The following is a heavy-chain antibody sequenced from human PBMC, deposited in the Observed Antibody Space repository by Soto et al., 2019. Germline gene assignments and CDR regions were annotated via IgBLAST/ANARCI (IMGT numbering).Heavy chain of an antibody. CDR1: GFTFNSYG. CDR2: ISYDGSNK. Sequence: QVQLVDSGGGVVQPGRSLRLSCAASGFTFNSYGMHWVRQAPGKGLAWVAAISYDGSNKYYADSVKGRFTISRDNSKTSLYLHMHSLRDEDTSGYYCAKDIGVVTAAMRVGVDFYYGMDVLGQGSTVTVYS. CDR3: AKDIGVVTAAMRVGVDFYYGMDV. J-gene: IGHJ6*02. V-gene: IGHV3-30*18. D-gene: IGHD2-2*01.